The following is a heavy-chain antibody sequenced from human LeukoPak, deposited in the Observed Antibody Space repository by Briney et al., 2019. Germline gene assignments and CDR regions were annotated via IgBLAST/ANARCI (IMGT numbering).Heavy chain of an antibody. Sequence: ASVKVSCKASGYTFTGYYMHWVRQAPGQGLEWMGWISAYNGNTNYAQKLQGRVTMTTDTSTSTAYMELRSLRSDDTAVYYCARVHSYGNNWFDPWGQGTLVTVSS. D-gene: IGHD5-18*01. V-gene: IGHV1-18*01. CDR1: GYTFTGYY. CDR3: ARVHSYGNNWFDP. CDR2: ISAYNGNT. J-gene: IGHJ5*02.